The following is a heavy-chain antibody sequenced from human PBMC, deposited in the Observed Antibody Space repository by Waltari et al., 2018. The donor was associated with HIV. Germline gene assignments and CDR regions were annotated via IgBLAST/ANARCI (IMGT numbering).Heavy chain of an antibody. Sequence: QVHLVESGGGVVQPGRSLRLSCAASGCTFSSYAIHWVRQAPGKGLEWVALISYDGSNKYYADSVKGRFTISRDNSKNTLYLQMNSLRAEDTSVYYCARDTGYCSFGSCSYNWLDPWGQGTLVSVSS. CDR3: ARDTGYCSFGSCSYNWLDP. CDR2: ISYDGSNK. V-gene: IGHV3-30*01. D-gene: IGHD2-15*01. CDR1: GCTFSSYA. J-gene: IGHJ5*02.